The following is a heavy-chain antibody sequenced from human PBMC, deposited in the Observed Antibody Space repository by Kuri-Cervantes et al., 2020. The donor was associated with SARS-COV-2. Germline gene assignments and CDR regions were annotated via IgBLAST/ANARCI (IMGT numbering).Heavy chain of an antibody. CDR1: GFTFSSYG. Sequence: GESLKISCAASGFTFSSYGMHWVRQAPGKGLEWVAVIWYDGSNKYYADSVKGRFTISRDNSKNTLYLQMGSLRAEDMAVYYCARERVVGHSASYAIFDYWGQGTLVTVSS. V-gene: IGHV3-33*01. J-gene: IGHJ4*02. D-gene: IGHD2-15*01. CDR3: ARERVVGHSASYAIFDY. CDR2: IWYDGSNK.